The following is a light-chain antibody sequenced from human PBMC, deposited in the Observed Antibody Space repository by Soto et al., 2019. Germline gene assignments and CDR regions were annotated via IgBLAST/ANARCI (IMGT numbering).Light chain of an antibody. CDR3: QQYYSTPRT. J-gene: IGKJ1*01. CDR2: WAA. V-gene: IGKV4-1*01. Sequence: DIVLTQSPDSLAVSLGERATINCKSSQIVLYSSNNKNYLAWYQQKPGQPPKLLIYWAATRESGVPDRLSGSGSGTDFSLTISSLQAEDGAVYYCQQYYSTPRTFGQGTKVEIK. CDR1: QIVLYSSNNKNY.